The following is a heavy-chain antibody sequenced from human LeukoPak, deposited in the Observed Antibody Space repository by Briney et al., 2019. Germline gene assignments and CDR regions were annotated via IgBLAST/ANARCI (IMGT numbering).Heavy chain of an antibody. J-gene: IGHJ4*02. CDR2: ISGSGGTT. CDR1: GFTFSSYG. D-gene: IGHD3-10*01. V-gene: IGHV3-23*01. Sequence: GGSLRLSCAASGFTFSSYGMSWVRQAPGKGLEWVSGISGSGGTTYYADSVKGRFTVSRDDSKNTVYLQMNSLRAEDTAVYYCAKDRRISLVRGDINWGQGTLVTVSS. CDR3: AKDRRISLVRGDIN.